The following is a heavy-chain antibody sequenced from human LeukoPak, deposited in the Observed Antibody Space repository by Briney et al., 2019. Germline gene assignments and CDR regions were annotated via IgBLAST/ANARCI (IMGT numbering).Heavy chain of an antibody. D-gene: IGHD6-19*01. CDR3: ARRAVAGTAFDY. CDR1: GYTFTTNF. CDR2: INPSGGGT. Sequence: ASVKVSCKASGYTFTTNFLHWVRQAPGQGLEWLGVINPSGGGTTYAQKFQGRVTMTRDTSTSTVYIEMSRLRSEDTAVYYCARRAVAGTAFDYWGQGTLVTVSS. J-gene: IGHJ4*02. V-gene: IGHV1-46*01.